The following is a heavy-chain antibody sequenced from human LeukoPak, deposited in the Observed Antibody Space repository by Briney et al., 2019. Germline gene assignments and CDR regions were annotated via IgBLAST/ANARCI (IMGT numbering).Heavy chain of an antibody. V-gene: IGHV3-23*01. CDR3: AKVPTSERVTYYDILTGYYSYYYYYMDV. J-gene: IGHJ6*03. D-gene: IGHD3-9*01. CDR2: ISGSGSTT. CDR1: GFTFSSYA. Sequence: PGGSLRLSCAASGFTFSSYAMNWVRQAPGKGLEWVSAISGSGSTTYYADSVKGRFTISRDNSKNTLYLQMNSLRAEDTAVYYCAKVPTSERVTYYDILTGYYSYYYYYMDVWGKGTTVTISS.